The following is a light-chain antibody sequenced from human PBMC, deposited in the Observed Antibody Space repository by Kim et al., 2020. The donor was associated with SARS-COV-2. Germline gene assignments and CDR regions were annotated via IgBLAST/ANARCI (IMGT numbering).Light chain of an antibody. J-gene: IGLJ2*01. CDR1: SSDVGNYNL. CDR3: CSYAGSSIFVV. CDR2: EVS. Sequence: QSALTQPASVSGSPGQSITISCTGTSSDVGNYNLVSWYRQRPGKAPKLIIFEVSKRPSGVSDRFSGSKSGDTASLTISGLQAEDEGDYYCCSYAGSSIFVVFGGGTQLTVL. V-gene: IGLV2-23*02.